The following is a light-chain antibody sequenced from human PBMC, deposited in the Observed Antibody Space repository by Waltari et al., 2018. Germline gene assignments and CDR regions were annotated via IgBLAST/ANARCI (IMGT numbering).Light chain of an antibody. CDR3: QTGGHGTWV. J-gene: IGLJ3*02. V-gene: IGLV4-69*01. CDR2: VNSDGSH. Sequence: QLVLTQSPSASASLGASVTLTCTLSSGHSSNVIAWHQQQPEKGPRYLMKVNSDGSHSKGDEIPDRFSGSSSGAERYLTISSVQSVDEADYYCQTGGHGTWVFGGGTKLTVL. CDR1: SGHSSNV.